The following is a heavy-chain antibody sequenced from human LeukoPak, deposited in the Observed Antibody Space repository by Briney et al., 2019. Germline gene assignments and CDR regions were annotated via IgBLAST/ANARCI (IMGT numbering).Heavy chain of an antibody. CDR3: ARAGGYSYGYYFDY. J-gene: IGHJ4*02. CDR2: INWNGDCTGYGGRT. D-gene: IGHD5-18*01. CDR1: GFTFEDYG. V-gene: IGHV3-20*04. Sequence: AGGSLRLSCVASGFTFEDYGMNWARQAPGKWLEWVSGINWNGDCTGYGGRTGYADSVKGRFTISRDNAKKSLDLQMNSLRAEDTALYYCARAGGYSYGYYFDYWGQGTLVTVSS.